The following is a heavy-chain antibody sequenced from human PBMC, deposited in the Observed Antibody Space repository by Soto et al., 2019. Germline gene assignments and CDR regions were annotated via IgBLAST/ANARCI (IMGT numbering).Heavy chain of an antibody. CDR1: GGSISSSSYY. V-gene: IGHV4-39*01. J-gene: IGHJ6*02. CDR3: ACIFSGGYGYGFYYYGMDV. Sequence: PSETLSITCTVSGGSISSSSYYWGWIRQPPGKGQEWIGSIYYSGSTYYKPSLKSRVTISVDTSKNQFSLKLSSVTAADTAVYYCACIFSGGYGYGFYYYGMDVWGQGTTVTVSS. D-gene: IGHD5-18*01. CDR2: IYYSGST.